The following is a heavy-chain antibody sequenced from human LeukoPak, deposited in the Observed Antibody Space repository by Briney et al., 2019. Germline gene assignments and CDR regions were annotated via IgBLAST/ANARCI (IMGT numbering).Heavy chain of an antibody. J-gene: IGHJ4*02. V-gene: IGHV4-4*07. CDR3: ARVSLVRGAPNYYFDY. CDR2: IYTSGST. CDR1: GDSISNYY. Sequence: SETLSLTCTVSGDSISNYYWSWIRQPAGKGLEWIGRIYTSGSTNYNPSLKSRVTMSVDTSKNQFSLKLSSVTAADTAVYYCARVSLVRGAPNYYFDYWGQGTLVTVSS. D-gene: IGHD3-10*01.